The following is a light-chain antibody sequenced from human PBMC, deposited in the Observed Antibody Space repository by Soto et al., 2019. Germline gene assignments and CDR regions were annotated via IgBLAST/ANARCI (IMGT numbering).Light chain of an antibody. Sequence: DIQMTQSPSTLSASVGDRATIICRASQSISSWLDWYQQKPGKAPKLLIYKATYLESGVPSRFSGSGSGTEFTLTISSLQPDDFANYYCQQYNIYSPRNPFGQGTKVEIK. J-gene: IGKJ1*01. CDR1: QSISSW. CDR2: KAT. V-gene: IGKV1-5*03. CDR3: QQYNIYSPRNP.